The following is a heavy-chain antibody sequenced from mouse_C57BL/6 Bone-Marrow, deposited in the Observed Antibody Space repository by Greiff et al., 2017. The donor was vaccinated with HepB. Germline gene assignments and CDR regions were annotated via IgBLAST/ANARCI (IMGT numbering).Heavy chain of an antibody. J-gene: IGHJ4*01. CDR1: GFNIKDDY. Sequence: VQLKESGAELVRPGASVKLSCTASGFNIKDDYMHWVKQRPEQGLEWIGWIDPENGDTEYASKFQGKATITADTSSNTAYLQLSSLTSEDTAVYYCTTTTVVEDSMDYWGQGTSVTVSS. CDR3: TTTTVVEDSMDY. V-gene: IGHV14-4*01. D-gene: IGHD1-1*01. CDR2: IDPENGDT.